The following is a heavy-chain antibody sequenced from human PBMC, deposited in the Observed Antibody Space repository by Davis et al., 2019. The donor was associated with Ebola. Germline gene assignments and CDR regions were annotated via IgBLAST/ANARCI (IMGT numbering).Heavy chain of an antibody. D-gene: IGHD2-8*02. V-gene: IGHV3-23*01. CDR3: VKTRSNWWNDALDM. Sequence: GGSLRLSCATSGFTFSSYAMNWVRQAPGKGLEWVSAISGSGGRTYYADSVKGRFTISRDNSKNTLYLQMNSLRPEDTAVYYCVKTRSNWWNDALDMWGQGTMVTVSS. CDR2: ISGSGGRT. CDR1: GFTFSSYA. J-gene: IGHJ3*02.